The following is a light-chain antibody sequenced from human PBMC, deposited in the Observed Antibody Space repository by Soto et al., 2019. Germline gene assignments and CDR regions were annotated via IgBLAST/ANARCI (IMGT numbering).Light chain of an antibody. V-gene: IGLV1-47*01. J-gene: IGLJ2*01. CDR1: RSNIGSNY. CDR2: RNN. CDR3: AAWDDSLSGVV. Sequence: QSVLTQPPSASGTPGQRVTISCSGSRSNIGSNYVFWYQHLPGTAPKLLIYRNNQRTSGVPDRFSGSKSGTSASLAISGLRSEDETDYYCAAWDDSLSGVVFGGGTKVT.